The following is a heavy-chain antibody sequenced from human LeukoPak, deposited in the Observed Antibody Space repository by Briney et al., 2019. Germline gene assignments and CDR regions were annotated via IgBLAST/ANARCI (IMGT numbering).Heavy chain of an antibody. D-gene: IGHD2-15*01. V-gene: IGHV4-38-2*02. CDR3: ARVVASTSIDS. J-gene: IGHJ4*02. Sequence: PSETLSLTCTVSGYSINSGYFWGWVRQPPGKGPEWIGSIFHTGDVYYNPSLRSRVTVSVDTSRNQVSLKVTSVTAADTALYYCARVVASTSIDSWRQGILVTVSS. CDR2: IFHTGDV. CDR1: GYSINSGYF.